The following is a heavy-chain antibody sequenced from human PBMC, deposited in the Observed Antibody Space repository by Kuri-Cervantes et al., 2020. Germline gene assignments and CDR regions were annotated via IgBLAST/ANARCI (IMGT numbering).Heavy chain of an antibody. Sequence: GGSLRLSCAASGFTFSSYAINWVRQAPGKGLEWVSAISGSGGTTYYADSVKGRFTISRDNSKNTLYLQMNGLRAEDTAVYYCARGEDYDILTGYYFSAAFDIWGQGTMVTVSS. CDR3: ARGEDYDILTGYYFSAAFDI. D-gene: IGHD3-9*01. V-gene: IGHV3-23*01. J-gene: IGHJ3*02. CDR2: ISGSGGTT. CDR1: GFTFSSYA.